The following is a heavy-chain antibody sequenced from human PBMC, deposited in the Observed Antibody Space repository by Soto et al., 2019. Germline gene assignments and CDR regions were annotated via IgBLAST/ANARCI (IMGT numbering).Heavy chain of an antibody. CDR3: ARDWSDYYGSGSYGMDV. V-gene: IGHV4-30-4*01. J-gene: IGHJ6*02. Sequence: LSLTCSVSGASVRSGDYYWSCIRQAPGKGLEWIGYIYNSGGSYYNPSLKGRLTISIDTSKNQFSLKLSSVTAADTAVYYCARDWSDYYGSGSYGMDVWGQGTTVTVSS. CDR2: IYNSGGS. CDR1: GASVRSGDYY. D-gene: IGHD3-10*01.